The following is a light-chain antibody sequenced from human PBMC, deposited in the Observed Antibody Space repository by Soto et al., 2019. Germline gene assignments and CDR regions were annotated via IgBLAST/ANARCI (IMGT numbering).Light chain of an antibody. Sequence: EIVLTQSPATLSLSPGERATLSCRASQSVSSYLAWYQQKPGQAPRLLIYDASNRATGIPARFSGSGSGTDFTLTISSLEPVDFAVYYCQQRSNWPITVGQGTRLEIK. V-gene: IGKV3-11*01. J-gene: IGKJ5*01. CDR1: QSVSSY. CDR2: DAS. CDR3: QQRSNWPIT.